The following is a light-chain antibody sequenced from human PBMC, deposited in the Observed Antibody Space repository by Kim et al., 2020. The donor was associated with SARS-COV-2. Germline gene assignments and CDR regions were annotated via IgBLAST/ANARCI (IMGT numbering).Light chain of an antibody. Sequence: ASGGDSVTITCRARRTINALWACYQQNPGRAPKLLIYGVNIWNSGVPSRFRGRGSGTEFALTITNVQPDDCATYYCKQFNAYSYSLGQGTKLEF. CDR1: RTINAL. J-gene: IGKJ2*01. V-gene: IGKV1-5*01. CDR2: GVN. CDR3: KQFNAYSYS.